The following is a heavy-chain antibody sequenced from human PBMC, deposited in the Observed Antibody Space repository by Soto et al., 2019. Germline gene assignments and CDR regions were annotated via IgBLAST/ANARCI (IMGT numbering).Heavy chain of an antibody. CDR1: SGSIFSSNW. Sequence: QVQLQESGPGLVKPSGTLSLPCAVSSGSIFSSNWWSWVRQPPGKGLEWIGETRNSGGANYNPSLQIRVTITVHRSKNHFFLELRSVTAADSAVYYCASHLVMSGTRGFDNWGLGALVTVSS. D-gene: IGHD6-13*01. CDR2: TRNSGGA. V-gene: IGHV4-4*02. CDR3: ASHLVMSGTRGFDN. J-gene: IGHJ4*02.